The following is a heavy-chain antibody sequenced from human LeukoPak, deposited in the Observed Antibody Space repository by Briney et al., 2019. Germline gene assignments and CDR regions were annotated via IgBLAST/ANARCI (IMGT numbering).Heavy chain of an antibody. Sequence: SETLSLTCTVSGGSISSYYWTWLRQPAGKGLEWIGRIYSSGSTNYNPSLKSRLTMSIATSKNQFSLKLDFVTAQDPAVYYCGRMWLVQGAVDFWGQGTMVTVSS. CDR3: GRMWLVQGAVDF. V-gene: IGHV4-4*07. CDR1: GGSISSYY. J-gene: IGHJ3*01. CDR2: IYSSGST. D-gene: IGHD6-19*01.